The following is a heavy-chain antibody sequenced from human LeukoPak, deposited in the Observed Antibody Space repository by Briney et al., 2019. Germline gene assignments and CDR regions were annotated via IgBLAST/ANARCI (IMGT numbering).Heavy chain of an antibody. D-gene: IGHD6-13*01. V-gene: IGHV3-23*01. CDR2: ISGGGST. J-gene: IGHJ4*02. CDR3: AKAQTQLEIYYFDY. Sequence: GGSLRLSCAASGFTFSSYAMSWVRQAPGKGLEWVSAISGGGSTYYADSVKGRFTISRDNSKNTLYLQMNSLRAEDTAVYYCAKAQTQLEIYYFDYWGQGTLVTVSS. CDR1: GFTFSSYA.